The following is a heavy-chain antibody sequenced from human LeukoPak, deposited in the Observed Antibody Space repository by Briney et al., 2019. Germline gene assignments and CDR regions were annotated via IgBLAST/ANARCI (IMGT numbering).Heavy chain of an antibody. D-gene: IGHD2-21*02. Sequence: GGSLRLSCAASGFTFSSYGMHWVRQAPGKGLEWVAFIRYDGSNKYYADSLKGRFTISRDNAKSSLYLQLNSLRAEDTAVYYCARDIVHCGGDCYPGRGFDFWGQGALVTVSS. J-gene: IGHJ4*02. CDR1: GFTFSSYG. V-gene: IGHV3-30*02. CDR3: ARDIVHCGGDCYPGRGFDF. CDR2: IRYDGSNK.